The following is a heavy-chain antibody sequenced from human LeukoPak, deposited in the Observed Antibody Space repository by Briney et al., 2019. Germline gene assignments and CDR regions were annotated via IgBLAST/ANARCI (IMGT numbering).Heavy chain of an antibody. CDR3: ARGRTPDYYYRSGSLAY. J-gene: IGHJ4*02. CDR1: GYTFTSYG. Sequence: ASVKVSCKASGYTFTSYGISWVRQAPGQGLEWMGWISAYNGNTNYAQKLQGRVTMTTDTSTSTAYMELRSLRSDDTAVYYCARGRTPDYYYRSGSLAYWGQGTLVTVSS. V-gene: IGHV1-18*01. D-gene: IGHD3-10*01. CDR2: ISAYNGNT.